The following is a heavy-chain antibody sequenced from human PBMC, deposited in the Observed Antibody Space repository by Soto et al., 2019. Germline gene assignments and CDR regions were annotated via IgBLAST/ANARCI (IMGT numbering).Heavy chain of an antibody. CDR3: ARLMGGGYSYGYYYGMDV. CDR1: GYSFTSYW. D-gene: IGHD5-18*01. V-gene: IGHV5-51*01. CDR2: IYPGDSDT. J-gene: IGHJ6*02. Sequence: GESLKISCKGSGYSFTSYWIGWVRQMPGKGLEWMGIIYPGDSDTRYSPSFQGQVTISADKSISTAYLQWSSLKASDTAMYYCARLMGGGYSYGYYYGMDVWGQGTTVTVSS.